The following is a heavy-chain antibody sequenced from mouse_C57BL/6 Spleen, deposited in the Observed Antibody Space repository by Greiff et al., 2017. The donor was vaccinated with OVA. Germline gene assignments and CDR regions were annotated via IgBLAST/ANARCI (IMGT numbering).Heavy chain of an antibody. D-gene: IGHD2-1*01. CDR2: FYPGSGII. J-gene: IGHJ2*01. V-gene: IGHV1-62-2*01. Sequence: VKLQESGAELVKPGASVGRGWKASGYTFTEYTTHPVNPHSGQGPACILWFYPGSGIIKYNEKFKDKATLTADKSSSTVYMELSRLTSEDSAVYFCARHEDYGKFDYWGQGTTLTVSS. CDR3: ARHEDYGKFDY. CDR1: GYTFTEYT.